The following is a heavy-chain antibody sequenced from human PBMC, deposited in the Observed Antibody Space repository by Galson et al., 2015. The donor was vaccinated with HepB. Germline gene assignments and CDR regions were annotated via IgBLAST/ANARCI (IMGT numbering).Heavy chain of an antibody. J-gene: IGHJ4*02. Sequence: SLRLSCAASGFNFRIFGMNWVRQAPGKGLEWISHIDGSGIDMYYAGSVKGRFTISRDNAKNSLFLQMNSLSAEDTAMYYCVRSADTSGYRWGQGTLVTVSS. CDR2: IDGSGIDM. CDR1: GFNFRIFG. V-gene: IGHV3-21*05. D-gene: IGHD3-3*01. CDR3: VRSADTSGYR.